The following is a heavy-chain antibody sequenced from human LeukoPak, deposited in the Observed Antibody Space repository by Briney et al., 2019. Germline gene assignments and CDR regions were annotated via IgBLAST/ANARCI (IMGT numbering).Heavy chain of an antibody. D-gene: IGHD3-3*01. CDR1: GFTFSDYY. J-gene: IGHJ5*02. CDR3: ARGECSSTSCYRPYSLYYDFWSGYYPYNWFDP. Sequence: GGSLRLSCAASGFTFSDYYMNWVRQAPGKGLEWVSSISSSSSYIYYADSVKGRFTISRDNAKNSLYLQMNSLRAEDTAVYYCARGECSSTSCYRPYSLYYDFWSGYYPYNWFDPWGQGTLVTVSS. V-gene: IGHV3-21*01. CDR2: ISSSSSYI.